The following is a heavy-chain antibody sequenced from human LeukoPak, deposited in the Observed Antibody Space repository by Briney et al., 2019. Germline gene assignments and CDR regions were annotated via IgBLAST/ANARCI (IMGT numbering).Heavy chain of an antibody. D-gene: IGHD3-22*01. Sequence: GGSLKISCKGSGYRFTSYWIGGVRQMPGKGLEGMGIIYPGDSDTRYSPSFQGQVTISADQSISTAYLQWSSLKASDAAMYYCARPRAYYYDSSLGFDYWGQGTLVTVSS. CDR3: ARPRAYYYDSSLGFDY. CDR2: IYPGDSDT. CDR1: GYRFTSYW. V-gene: IGHV5-51*01. J-gene: IGHJ4*02.